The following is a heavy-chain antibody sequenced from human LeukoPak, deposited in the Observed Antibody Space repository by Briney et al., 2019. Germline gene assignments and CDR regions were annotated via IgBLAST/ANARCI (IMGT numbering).Heavy chain of an antibody. V-gene: IGHV1-2*06. CDR3: AREWSYGDYYDC. CDR2: INPNSGGT. J-gene: IGHJ4*02. Sequence: ASVKASCKASGYTFTGYYMHWVRQAPGQGLEWMGRINPNSGGTNYAQKFQGRVTMTRDTSITTAYMELSRLRSDDTAVYYCAREWSYGDYYDCWGQGTLVTVSS. CDR1: GYTFTGYY. D-gene: IGHD4-17*01.